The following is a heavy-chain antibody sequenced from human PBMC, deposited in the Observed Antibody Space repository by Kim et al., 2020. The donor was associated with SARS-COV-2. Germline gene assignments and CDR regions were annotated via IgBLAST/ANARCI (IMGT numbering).Heavy chain of an antibody. D-gene: IGHD6-19*01. CDR2: ISGTGGST. Sequence: GGSLRLSCAASRFTFSNFAMSWVRQAPGKGLEWISEISGTGGSTYYADSVKGRFTISRDNSKKTLYLQLSSLRVEDNAVYYCAKGRTQWLPKPPYFYYWG. J-gene: IGHJ4*01. CDR1: RFTFSNFA. CDR3: AKGRTQWLPKPPYFYY. V-gene: IGHV3-23*01.